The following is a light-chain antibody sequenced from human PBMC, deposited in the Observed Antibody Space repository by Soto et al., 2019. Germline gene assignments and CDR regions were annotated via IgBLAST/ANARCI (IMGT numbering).Light chain of an antibody. CDR2: DVG. J-gene: IGLJ1*01. Sequence: QSVLTQPPSVSGSPGQSVTISCTGTSSDVGSYNRVSWYQQPPGTAPKLMIYDVGNRPSGVPDRFSVSKSGNTASLTISGLPADDEADYYCSSSTSSNTYVFGTGTKVTVL. CDR1: SSDVGSYNR. V-gene: IGLV2-18*02. CDR3: SSSTSSNTYV.